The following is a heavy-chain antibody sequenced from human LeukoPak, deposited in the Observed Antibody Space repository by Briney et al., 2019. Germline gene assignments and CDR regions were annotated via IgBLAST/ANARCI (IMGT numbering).Heavy chain of an antibody. D-gene: IGHD4-23*01. J-gene: IGHJ4*02. Sequence: PSETLSLTCTVSGGSISSYHWSWIRQPPGKGLEWIGYIYYSGSTNYNPSLKSRVTISVDTSKNQFSLKLSSVTAADTAVYYCARGVYGGNSGGTNGGYWGQGTLVTVSS. CDR2: IYYSGST. CDR3: ARGVYGGNSGGTNGGY. CDR1: GGSISSYH. V-gene: IGHV4-59*01.